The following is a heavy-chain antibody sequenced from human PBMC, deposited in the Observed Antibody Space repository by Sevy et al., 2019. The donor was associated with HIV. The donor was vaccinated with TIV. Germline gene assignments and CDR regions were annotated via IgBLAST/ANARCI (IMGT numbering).Heavy chain of an antibody. D-gene: IGHD2-2*01. V-gene: IGHV3-21*01. CDR3: ARVGLGDCSGTNCSPNDY. Sequence: GGSLRLSCAASGFSISGYTMNWVRQAPGKGLEWVSSISSGNSFIYYADSLKGRFTISRHNARNLLYLQMNRLRVEDTAVYYCARVGLGDCSGTNCSPNDYWAQGTLVTVSS. CDR1: GFSISGYT. J-gene: IGHJ4*02. CDR2: ISSGNSFI.